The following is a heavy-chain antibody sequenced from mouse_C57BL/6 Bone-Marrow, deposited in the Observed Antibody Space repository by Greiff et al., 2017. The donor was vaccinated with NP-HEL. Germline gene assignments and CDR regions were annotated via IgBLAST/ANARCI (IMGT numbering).Heavy chain of an antibody. Sequence: EVMLVESGGGLVQPGGSLKLSCAASGFTFSDYYMYWVRQTPEKRLEWVAYISNGGGSTYYPDTVKGRFTISRDNAKNTLYLQMSRLKSEDTAMYYCARSYYSWNYFDYWGQGTTLTVSS. CDR2: ISNGGGST. CDR1: GFTFSDYY. J-gene: IGHJ2*01. D-gene: IGHD2-12*01. V-gene: IGHV5-12*01. CDR3: ARSYYSWNYFDY.